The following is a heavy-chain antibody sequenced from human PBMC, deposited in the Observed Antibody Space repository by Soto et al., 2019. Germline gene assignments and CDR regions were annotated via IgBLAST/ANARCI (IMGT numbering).Heavy chain of an antibody. CDR3: ARAPSGSYPEFDY. CDR2: ITYDGSNQ. D-gene: IGHD1-26*01. V-gene: IGHV3-30-3*01. J-gene: IGHJ4*02. Sequence: QVQLVESGGGVVQPGRSLRLSCAASGFIFSSYTMHWVRQAPGKGLEWVGVITYDGSNQYYADSVKGRFTISRDNSRNMLFLQMNSLRPDDTAAYYCARAPSGSYPEFDYWGQGTLVTVSS. CDR1: GFIFSSYT.